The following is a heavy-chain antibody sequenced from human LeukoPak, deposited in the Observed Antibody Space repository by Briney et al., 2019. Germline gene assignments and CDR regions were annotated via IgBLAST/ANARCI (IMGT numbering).Heavy chain of an antibody. V-gene: IGHV3-30*02. Sequence: GGSLRLSCEASGFTFSRYGMHWVRQAPGKGLEWVAFIQDDGRRTEYADSVKGRFTISRDNSKNKHYVQMNSLRPDDTALYYCAKRAESNSGPFDYWGQGTVVTVSS. CDR2: IQDDGRRT. D-gene: IGHD5-12*01. J-gene: IGHJ4*02. CDR3: AKRAESNSGPFDY. CDR1: GFTFSRYG.